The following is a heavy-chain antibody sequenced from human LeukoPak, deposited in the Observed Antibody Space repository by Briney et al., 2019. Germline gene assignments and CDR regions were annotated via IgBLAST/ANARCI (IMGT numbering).Heavy chain of an antibody. CDR3: ARQRDYYDSSGSTHYFDY. Sequence: SVKVSCKASGGTFSSYAISWVRQAPGQGLEWMGGIIPIFGTANYAQKFQGRVTITTDESTCTAYMELSSLRSEDTAVYYCARQRDYYDSSGSTHYFDYWGQGTLVTVSS. CDR2: IIPIFGTA. J-gene: IGHJ4*02. CDR1: GGTFSSYA. V-gene: IGHV1-69*05. D-gene: IGHD3-22*01.